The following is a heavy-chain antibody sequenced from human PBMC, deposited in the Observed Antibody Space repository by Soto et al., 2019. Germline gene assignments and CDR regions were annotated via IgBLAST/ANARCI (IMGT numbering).Heavy chain of an antibody. Sequence: EVQLVESGGGLVKPGGSLRLSCAASGLTFSSYSMKWVRQAPGKGLEWVSSISSSSSYIYYADSVKGRFTISRDNAKNSLYLQMNSLRAEDTAVYYCARAPYGNYGMDVWGQGTTVTVSS. D-gene: IGHD4-17*01. CDR2: ISSSSSYI. CDR1: GLTFSSYS. J-gene: IGHJ6*02. V-gene: IGHV3-21*01. CDR3: ARAPYGNYGMDV.